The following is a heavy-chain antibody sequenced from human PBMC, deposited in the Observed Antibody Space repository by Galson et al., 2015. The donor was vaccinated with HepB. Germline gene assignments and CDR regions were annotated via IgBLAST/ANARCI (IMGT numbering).Heavy chain of an antibody. D-gene: IGHD3-22*01. CDR3: ARDFDYYDSSGYADY. J-gene: IGHJ4*02. CDR1: GFTFSSYG. CDR2: IWYDGTNK. Sequence: SLRLSCAASGFTFSSYGMHWVRQAPGKGLEWVAVIWYDGTNKYYADSVKGRFTIYRDNSKNTLYLQMNSLRAEDTAVYYCARDFDYYDSSGYADYWGQGTLVTVSS. V-gene: IGHV3-33*01.